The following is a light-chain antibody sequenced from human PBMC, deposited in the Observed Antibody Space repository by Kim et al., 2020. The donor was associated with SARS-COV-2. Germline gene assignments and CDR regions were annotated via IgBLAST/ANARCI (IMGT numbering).Light chain of an antibody. CDR2: AAS. V-gene: IGKV1-39*01. CDR3: QQSYSTPLT. CDR1: QSISSY. Sequence: ASVRHIVTISCRASQSISSYLNLSQQKPRKAPQLLIYAASSLQSGVPSRFSVSGSVTDFTLTISSLQPEDFATYYCQQSYSTPLTFGGGTKVDIK. J-gene: IGKJ4*01.